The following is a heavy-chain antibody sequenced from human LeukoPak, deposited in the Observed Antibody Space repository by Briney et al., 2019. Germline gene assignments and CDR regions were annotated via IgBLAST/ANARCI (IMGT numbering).Heavy chain of an antibody. Sequence: PSETLSLTCTVSGYSISSGYYWGWIRQPPGKGLGWIGSIYHSGSTNYNPSLKSRVTISVDTSKNQFSLKLSSVTAADTAVYYCARVQWLVGDYYDSSGYTYYYYYMDVWGKGTTVTVSS. CDR1: GYSISSGYY. D-gene: IGHD3-22*01. CDR2: IYHSGST. V-gene: IGHV4-38-2*02. CDR3: ARVQWLVGDYYDSSGYTYYYYYMDV. J-gene: IGHJ6*03.